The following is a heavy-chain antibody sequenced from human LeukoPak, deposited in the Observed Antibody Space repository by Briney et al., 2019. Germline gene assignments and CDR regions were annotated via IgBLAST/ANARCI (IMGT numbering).Heavy chain of an antibody. V-gene: IGHV1-18*01. CDR2: INTYIGNT. J-gene: IGHJ5*02. D-gene: IGHD2-2*01. CDR1: GYTFTNYG. CDR3: VRGGYCSGSTCLYGDNWFDP. Sequence: RASVKVSCKASGYTFTNYGINWVRQAPGQGLEWMGWINTYIGNTNYAQKLQGRVTLTTDTSTSTAYMELRSLKSDDTAFYYCVRGGYCSGSTCLYGDNWFDPWGQGTLVTVSS.